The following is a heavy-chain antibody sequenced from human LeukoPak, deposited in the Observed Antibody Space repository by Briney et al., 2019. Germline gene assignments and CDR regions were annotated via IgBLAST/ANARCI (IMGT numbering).Heavy chain of an antibody. D-gene: IGHD1-26*01. CDR2: ISYDGSNK. Sequence: GGSLRLSCAASGFTFSSYAMHWVRQAPGKGLEWVAVISYDGSNKYYADSVKGRFTISRDNAKNSLYLQMNNLRAEDTAIYYCAKSSVGATGSYYFDFWGQGTLVTVSS. J-gene: IGHJ4*02. CDR3: AKSSVGATGSYYFDF. V-gene: IGHV3-30*04. CDR1: GFTFSSYA.